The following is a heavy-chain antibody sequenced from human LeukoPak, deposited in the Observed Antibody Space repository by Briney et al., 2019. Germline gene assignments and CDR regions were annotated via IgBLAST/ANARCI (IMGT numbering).Heavy chain of an antibody. Sequence: GGSLRLSCAASGFTFSSYAMSWVRQAPGKGLEWVSGISWNSGSIGYADSVKGRFTISRDNAKNSLYLQMNSLRAEDTALYYCAKSDHYGILTEGDYFDYWGQGTLVTVSS. CDR3: AKSDHYGILTEGDYFDY. J-gene: IGHJ4*02. CDR2: ISWNSGSI. D-gene: IGHD3-9*01. CDR1: GFTFSSYA. V-gene: IGHV3-9*01.